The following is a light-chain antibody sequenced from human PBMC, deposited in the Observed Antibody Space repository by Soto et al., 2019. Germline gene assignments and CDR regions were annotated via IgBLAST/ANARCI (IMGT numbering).Light chain of an antibody. Sequence: EIVLTQSPGTLSLSPGERATLSCRASPSVSSSYLAWYQQKPGRAPRLLIYGASTRATGIPDRFSGSGSGTDFTLTISRLEPEDFAVYFCQTSGSSPGFTFGPGTKVDV. CDR3: QTSGSSPGFT. V-gene: IGKV3-20*01. CDR1: PSVSSSY. J-gene: IGKJ3*01. CDR2: GAS.